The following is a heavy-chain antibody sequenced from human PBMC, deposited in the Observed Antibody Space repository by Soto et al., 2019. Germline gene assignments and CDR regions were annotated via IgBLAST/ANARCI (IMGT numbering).Heavy chain of an antibody. D-gene: IGHD2-2*01. J-gene: IGHJ6*02. CDR3: ARLGGYCSGTSCYGYYGMDV. CDR1: GGTIRSWD. CDR2: IYYSGST. Sequence: SETLCLTCSVSGGTIRSWDGSWIRQPPGKGLEWIGYIYYSGSTYYNPSLESRVTISVDTSKNQFSLKVSSVTAADTAMYYCARLGGYCSGTSCYGYYGMDVWGQGTTVTVS. V-gene: IGHV4-59*04.